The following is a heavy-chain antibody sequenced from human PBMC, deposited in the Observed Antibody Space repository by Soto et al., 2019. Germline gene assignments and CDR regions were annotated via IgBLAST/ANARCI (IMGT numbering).Heavy chain of an antibody. CDR1: GGSFSGYY. D-gene: IGHD3-10*01. J-gene: IGHJ5*02. Sequence: QVQLQQWGAGLLKPSETLSLTCAVYGGSFSGYYWSWIRQPPGKGLEWIGEINHSGSTNYNPSLTSRVTISVETSKNQFCLKLTSVTAADTAVYYCARGRWGYYYGSGSSPSWFDPWGQGTLVTVSS. CDR3: ARGRWGYYYGSGSSPSWFDP. V-gene: IGHV4-34*01. CDR2: INHSGST.